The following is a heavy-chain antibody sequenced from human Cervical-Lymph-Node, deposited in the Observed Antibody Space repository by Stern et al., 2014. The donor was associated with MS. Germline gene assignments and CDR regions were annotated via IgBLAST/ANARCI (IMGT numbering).Heavy chain of an antibody. J-gene: IGHJ4*02. CDR1: GYTLTIYA. Sequence: QVQLVESGAEVKKSGASVKVSCKASGYTLTIYAITWVRQAPGQGLEWMGWINGDNGNRKYAQKFQGRVTMTTDTSTNTAYMDLRSLRSDDTAVYYCARGTSSWDFWGQGTLVTVSS. V-gene: IGHV1-18*01. CDR3: ARGTSSWDF. CDR2: INGDNGNR. D-gene: IGHD6-13*01.